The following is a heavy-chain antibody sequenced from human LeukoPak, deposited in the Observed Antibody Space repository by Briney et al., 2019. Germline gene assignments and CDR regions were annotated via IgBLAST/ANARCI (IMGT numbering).Heavy chain of an antibody. D-gene: IGHD3-3*01. CDR1: GFTFSSYD. CDR2: IGTAGDT. V-gene: IGHV3-13*04. J-gene: IGHJ5*02. CDR3: ARASGPASGFDP. Sequence: GGSLRLSCAASGFTFSSYDMHWVRQAKGKGLEWVSAIGTAGDTYYPGSVKGRFTISRENAKNSLYLQMNSLRAGDTAVYYCARASGPASGFDPWGQGTLVTVSS.